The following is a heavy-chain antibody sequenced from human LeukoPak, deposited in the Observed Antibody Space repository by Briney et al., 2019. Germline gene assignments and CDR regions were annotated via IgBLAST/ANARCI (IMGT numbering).Heavy chain of an antibody. CDR1: GYSISSGYY. Sequence: SETLSLTCTVSGYSISSGYYWGWIRQPPGKGLEWIGSIYHSGSTYYNPSLKSRVTISVDTSKNQFSLKLSSVTAADTAVYFCARDLDYYDSSGYYYNSAFDICGQGTMVTVSS. J-gene: IGHJ3*02. V-gene: IGHV4-38-2*02. D-gene: IGHD3-22*01. CDR3: ARDLDYYDSSGYYYNSAFDI. CDR2: IYHSGST.